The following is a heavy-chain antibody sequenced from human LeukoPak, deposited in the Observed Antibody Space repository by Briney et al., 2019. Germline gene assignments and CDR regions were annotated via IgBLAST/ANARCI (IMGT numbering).Heavy chain of an antibody. Sequence: PGESLKISCKGSGYSFTSYWIGWVRQMPGKGLEWMGIIYPGDSDTRYSPSFQGQVTISADKSISTAYLQWSSLKASDTAMYYCARQSGGERLRFLEWVEVRYYYYMDVWGKGTTVTVSS. CDR3: ARQSGGERLRFLEWVEVRYYYYMDV. CDR1: GYSFTSYW. D-gene: IGHD3-3*01. CDR2: IYPGDSDT. J-gene: IGHJ6*03. V-gene: IGHV5-51*01.